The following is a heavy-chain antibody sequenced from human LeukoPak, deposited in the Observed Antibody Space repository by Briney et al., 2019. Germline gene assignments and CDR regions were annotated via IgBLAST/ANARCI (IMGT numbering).Heavy chain of an antibody. CDR2: MNPNSGNT. CDR3: ARGPNWFDP. V-gene: IGHV1-8*03. CDR1: GYTFTSYD. Sequence: ASVKVSCKASGYTFTSYDINWVRQATGQGLEWMGWMNPNSGNTGYAQKFQGRVTITRSTSISTAYMELSSLRSEDMAVYYCARGPNWFDPWGQGTLVTVSS. J-gene: IGHJ5*02.